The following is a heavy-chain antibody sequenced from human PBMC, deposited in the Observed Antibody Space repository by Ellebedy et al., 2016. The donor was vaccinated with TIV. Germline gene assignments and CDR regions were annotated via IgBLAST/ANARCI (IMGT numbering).Heavy chain of an antibody. J-gene: IGHJ4*02. V-gene: IGHV1-18*01. Sequence: AAPVKVSCKASGYTFTSYGISWVRQAPGQGLEWMGWISGYNCNTNYAQKLQGRVTMTTDTSTSTAYMELRSRRSDDTAGYYCARPGDYYGSGKGESTLDYWGQGTLVTVSS. CDR2: ISGYNCNT. D-gene: IGHD3-10*01. CDR1: GYTFTSYG. CDR3: ARPGDYYGSGKGESTLDY.